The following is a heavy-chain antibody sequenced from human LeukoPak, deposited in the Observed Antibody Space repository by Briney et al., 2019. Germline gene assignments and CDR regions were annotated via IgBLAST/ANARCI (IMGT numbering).Heavy chain of an antibody. CDR1: GYTFTGYY. CDR2: INPNSGGT. V-gene: IGHV1-2*02. CDR3: ASIYSSGYETDY. J-gene: IGHJ4*02. D-gene: IGHD3-22*01. Sequence: ASVKVSCKASGYTFTGYYMHWVRQAPGQGLEWMGWINPNSGGTNYAQQFQGRVTMTRDTSISTAYMELSRLRSDDTAVYYCASIYSSGYETDYWGQGTLVTVSS.